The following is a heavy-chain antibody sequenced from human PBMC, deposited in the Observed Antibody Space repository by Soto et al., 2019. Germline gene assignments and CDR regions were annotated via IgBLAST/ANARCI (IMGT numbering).Heavy chain of an antibody. CDR3: ARGGGYCSSTSCSPDGMDV. Sequence: GGSLRLSCAASGFTFSSYDMHWVRQATGKGLEWVSAIGTAGDTYYPGSVKGRFTISRENAKNSLYLQMNSLRAGDTAVYYCARGGGYCSSTSCSPDGMDVWGQGTTVTVSS. D-gene: IGHD2-2*01. V-gene: IGHV3-13*01. CDR1: GFTFSSYD. CDR2: IGTAGDT. J-gene: IGHJ6*02.